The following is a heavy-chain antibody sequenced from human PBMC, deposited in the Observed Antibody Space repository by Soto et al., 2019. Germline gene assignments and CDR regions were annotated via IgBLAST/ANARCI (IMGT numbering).Heavy chain of an antibody. Sequence: PSQTLSLTCVISGDSVSSNSAAWNWIRQSPSRGLEWLGRTYYRSRWYNDYAVSVRSRITVNADTSKNQFSLHLNSVTPEDTAVYYCARDNGYGVPAAISNGMDVWGQGTTVTVSS. V-gene: IGHV6-1*01. CDR1: GDSVSSNSAA. D-gene: IGHD2-2*02. CDR2: TYYRSRWYN. CDR3: ARDNGYGVPAAISNGMDV. J-gene: IGHJ6*02.